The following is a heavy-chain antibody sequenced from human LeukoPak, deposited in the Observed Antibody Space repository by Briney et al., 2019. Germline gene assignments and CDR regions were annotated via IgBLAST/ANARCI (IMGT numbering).Heavy chain of an antibody. CDR1: GGSVSSGSYY. D-gene: IGHD3-9*01. CDR2: IYYSGST. V-gene: IGHV4-30-4*08. CDR3: ARDKGYDILTGYYFDP. Sequence: SETLSLTCTVSGGSVSSGSYYWSWIRQPPGKGLEWIGYIYYSGSTYYNPSLKSRVTISVDTSKNQFSLKLSSVTAADTAVYYCARDKGYDILTGYYFDPWGQGTLVTVSS. J-gene: IGHJ5*02.